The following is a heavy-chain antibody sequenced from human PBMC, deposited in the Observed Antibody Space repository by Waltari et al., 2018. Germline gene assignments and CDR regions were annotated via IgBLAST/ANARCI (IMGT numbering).Heavy chain of an antibody. CDR2: IYSGGTT. CDR3: ARALDSSSYRGFDY. J-gene: IGHJ4*02. D-gene: IGHD6-13*01. CDR1: GFTVSSNY. V-gene: IGHV3-53*02. Sequence: EVQLVETGGGLIQPGGSLRLSCAVSGFTVSSNYVSWVRQPPGKGLEWFSVIYSGGTTRYADSVKGRFTIARDNSKNTLYLQMNSLRAEDTAVYYCARALDSSSYRGFDYWGQGTLVTVYS.